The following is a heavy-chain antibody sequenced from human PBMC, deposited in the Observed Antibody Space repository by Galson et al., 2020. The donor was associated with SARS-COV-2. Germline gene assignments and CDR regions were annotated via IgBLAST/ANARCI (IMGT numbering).Heavy chain of an antibody. V-gene: IGHV1-18*01. J-gene: IGHJ5*01. CDR1: GYTFTSYG. CDR2: ISAYNGNT. D-gene: IGHD2-21*01. Sequence: ASVTVSCKASGYTFTSYGISWVRQAPGQGLEWMGWISAYNGNTNYAQKLQGRVTMTTDTSTSTAYMELRSLRSDDTAVYYCARSRPHLLVVWFDSWGQGTLVTVSS. CDR3: ARSRPHLLVVWFDS.